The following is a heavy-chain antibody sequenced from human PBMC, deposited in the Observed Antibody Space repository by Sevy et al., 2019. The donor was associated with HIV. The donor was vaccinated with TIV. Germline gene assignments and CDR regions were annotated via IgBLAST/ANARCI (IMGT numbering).Heavy chain of an antibody. CDR3: ARDLGSYYYDSSGYYRFDY. V-gene: IGHV3-7*01. D-gene: IGHD3-22*01. Sequence: GGSLRLSCAASGFTFSSYWMSWVRQAPGKGLEWVANIKQDGSGKYYVDSVKGRFTISRDNAKNSLYLQMNSLRAEDTAVYYCARDLGSYYYDSSGYYRFDYWGQGTLVTVSS. CDR1: GFTFSSYW. J-gene: IGHJ4*02. CDR2: IKQDGSGK.